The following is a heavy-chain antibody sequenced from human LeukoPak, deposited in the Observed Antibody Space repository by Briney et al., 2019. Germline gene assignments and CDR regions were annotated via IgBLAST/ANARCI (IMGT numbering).Heavy chain of an antibody. Sequence: GRSLRLSCAASGFTFSSYGMHWVRQAPGKGLEWVAVIWYDGSNKYYADSVKGRFTISRDNSKNTLYLQMNSLRAEDTAVYYCAKEVYSYGQRPDFYYYYYGMDVWGQGTTVTVSS. CDR3: AKEVYSYGQRPDFYYYYYGMDV. CDR2: IWYDGSNK. D-gene: IGHD5-18*01. J-gene: IGHJ6*02. CDR1: GFTFSSYG. V-gene: IGHV3-33*06.